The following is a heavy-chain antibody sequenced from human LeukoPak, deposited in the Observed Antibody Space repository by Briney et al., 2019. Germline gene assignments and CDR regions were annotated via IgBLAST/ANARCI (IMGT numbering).Heavy chain of an antibody. Sequence: ASVKVSCKASGYISTASYIQWVRQPPGQGRECMGWINPHSGGTNYAHKFQGRVTMTRDTSISTAYMELSRLRYEDTAVYYCARCCSSSSCPFDDWGQGTLVTVSS. V-gene: IGHV1-2*07. CDR3: ARCCSSSSCPFDD. J-gene: IGHJ4*02. D-gene: IGHD2-2*01. CDR1: GYISTASY. CDR2: INPHSGGT.